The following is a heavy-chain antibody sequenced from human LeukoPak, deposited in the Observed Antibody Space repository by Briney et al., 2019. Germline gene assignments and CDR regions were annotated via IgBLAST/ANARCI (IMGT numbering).Heavy chain of an antibody. CDR3: ASHYDILTGPTIDY. CDR1: GGSISSYY. V-gene: IGHV4-4*07. Sequence: SETLSLTCTVSGGSISSYYWSWIRQPAGKGLEWIGRIYTSGSTNYNPSLKSRVTMSVDTSKNQFSLKLSSVTAADTAVYYCASHYDILTGPTIDYWGQGTLVTVSS. J-gene: IGHJ4*02. D-gene: IGHD3-9*01. CDR2: IYTSGST.